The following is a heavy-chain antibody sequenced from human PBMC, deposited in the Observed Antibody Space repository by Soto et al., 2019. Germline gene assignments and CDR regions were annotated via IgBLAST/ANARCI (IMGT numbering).Heavy chain of an antibody. CDR1: GFSLTTAGVG. D-gene: IGHD3-10*01. CDR3: AHSRNLITEDAQVGDCDY. V-gene: IGHV2-5*02. CDR2: IYWDNEE. Sequence: QINLKESGPTLVKPTQTLTLTCSFSGFSLTTAGVGVGWVRQSPGEALEWLALIYWDNEERYSPSLKTRHPITKDTSKNQLVLKMTNMAPVDTATYYCAHSRNLITEDAQVGDCDYWGQGTLVTVSS. J-gene: IGHJ4*02.